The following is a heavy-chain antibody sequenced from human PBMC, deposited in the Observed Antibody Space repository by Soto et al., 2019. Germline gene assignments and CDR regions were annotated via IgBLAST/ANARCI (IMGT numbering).Heavy chain of an antibody. CDR2: IYYSGST. D-gene: IGHD6-13*01. J-gene: IGHJ5*02. V-gene: IGHV4-39*01. CDR1: GGSISSSSYY. Sequence: SETLSLTCTVSGGSISSSSYYWGWIRQPPGKGLEWIGSIYYSGSTYYNPSIKSRFTISVDTSKNQFSLKLSSVTAADTAVYYCARTDGSSWYNWFDPWGQGTLVTVSS. CDR3: ARTDGSSWYNWFDP.